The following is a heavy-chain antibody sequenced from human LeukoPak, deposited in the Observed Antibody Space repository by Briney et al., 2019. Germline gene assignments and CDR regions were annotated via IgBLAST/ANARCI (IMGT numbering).Heavy chain of an antibody. CDR3: ARDQYYGSGSSDY. J-gene: IGHJ4*02. V-gene: IGHV1-2*02. Sequence: ASVKVSCKASGYTFTSYGISWVRQAPGQGLEWMGWINPNSGGTNYAQRFQGRVTMTRDTSISTAYMELSRLRSDDTAVYYCARDQYYGSGSSDYWGQGTLVTVSS. CDR2: INPNSGGT. D-gene: IGHD3-10*01. CDR1: GYTFTSYG.